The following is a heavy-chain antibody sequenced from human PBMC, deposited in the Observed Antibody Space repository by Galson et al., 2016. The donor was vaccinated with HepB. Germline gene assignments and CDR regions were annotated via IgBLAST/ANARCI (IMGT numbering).Heavy chain of an antibody. V-gene: IGHV3-23*01. CDR2: ITGRGTST. D-gene: IGHD6-6*01. J-gene: IGHJ3*01. CDR1: GFSFSSYA. CDR3: AKDPQWTTSSRGAFDV. Sequence: SLRLSCAASGFSFSSYAMSRVRQAPGKGLEWVSTITGRGTSTYYADSVEGRFTISRDNSKNTLYLQMNGLRAEDTAVYYCAKDPQWTTSSRGAFDVWGQGTMLTVFS.